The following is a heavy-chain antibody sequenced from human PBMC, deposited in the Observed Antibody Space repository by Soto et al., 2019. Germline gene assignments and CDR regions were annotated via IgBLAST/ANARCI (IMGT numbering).Heavy chain of an antibody. CDR3: ARVEVDDYGDPYDY. CDR1: GGTFSSYT. V-gene: IGHV1-69*02. Sequence: SVKVSCKASGGTFSSYTISWVRQAPGQGLEWMGRIIPILGIANYAQKFQGRVTITADKSTSAAYMELSSLRSEDTAVYYCARVEVDDYGDPYDYWGQGTLVTVSS. D-gene: IGHD4-17*01. J-gene: IGHJ4*02. CDR2: IIPILGIA.